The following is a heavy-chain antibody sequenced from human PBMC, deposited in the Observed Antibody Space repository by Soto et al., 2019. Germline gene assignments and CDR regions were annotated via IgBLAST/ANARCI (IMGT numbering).Heavy chain of an antibody. Sequence: PGGSLRLSCAASGFTFSSYAMSWVRQAPGKGLEWVSAISGSGGSTYYADSVKGRFTISRDNSKNTLYLQMNSQRAEDTAVYYCAKVVYCGGDCYVSAFDIWGQGTMVTVS. V-gene: IGHV3-23*01. CDR2: ISGSGGST. D-gene: IGHD2-21*02. J-gene: IGHJ3*02. CDR3: AKVVYCGGDCYVSAFDI. CDR1: GFTFSSYA.